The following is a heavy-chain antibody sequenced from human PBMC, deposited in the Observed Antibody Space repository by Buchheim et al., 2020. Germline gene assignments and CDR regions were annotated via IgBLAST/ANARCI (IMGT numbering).Heavy chain of an antibody. CDR3: ARDTGGIVATIFGY. D-gene: IGHD5-12*01. Sequence: QVQLVESGGGVVQPGRSLRLSCAVSGFTFSSYGMHWVRQAPGKGLEWVAVISYDGSNKYYADSVKGRFTISRDNSKNTLYLQMNSLRAEDTAVYYCARDTGGIVATIFGYWGQGTL. V-gene: IGHV3-30*03. J-gene: IGHJ4*02. CDR1: GFTFSSYG. CDR2: ISYDGSNK.